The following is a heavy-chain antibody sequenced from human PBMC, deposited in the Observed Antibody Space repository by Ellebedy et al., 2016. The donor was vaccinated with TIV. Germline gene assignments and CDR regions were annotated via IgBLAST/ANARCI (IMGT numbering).Heavy chain of an antibody. CDR1: GFTFSSYG. D-gene: IGHD2-15*01. CDR3: AKGDIVVVVAALYYGMDV. V-gene: IGHV3-23*01. J-gene: IGHJ6*02. Sequence: GESLKISCEASGFTFSSYGMSWVRQAPGKGLEWVSAISGGGGSTYYADSVKGRFTISRDNSKNTLCLQMNSLRAEDTAVYYCAKGDIVVVVAALYYGMDVWGQGTTVTVSS. CDR2: ISGGGGST.